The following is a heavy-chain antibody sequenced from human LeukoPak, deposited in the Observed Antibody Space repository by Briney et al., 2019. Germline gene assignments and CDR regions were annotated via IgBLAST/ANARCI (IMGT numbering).Heavy chain of an antibody. CDR3: ARQTGSGLFILP. Sequence: GTLRLSCAASGFTFSSYGMSWVRQAPGKGLEWIGSIYYSGNTYYNASLKSQVSISIDTSKNQFSLRLTSVTAADTAVYYCARQTGSGLFILPGGQGTLVTVSS. D-gene: IGHD3/OR15-3a*01. V-gene: IGHV4-39*01. CDR1: GFTFSSYG. CDR2: IYYSGNT. J-gene: IGHJ4*02.